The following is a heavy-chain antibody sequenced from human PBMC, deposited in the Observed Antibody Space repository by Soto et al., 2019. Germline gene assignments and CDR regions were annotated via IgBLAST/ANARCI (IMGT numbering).Heavy chain of an antibody. J-gene: IGHJ4*02. Sequence: EVQLVESGGGLIQPGESLRLSCAASGFTVSISYMSWVRQAPGKGLEWVSTIYRDGSTYYADSVEGRFTISRDNSKNTLYLQMNSRRAEETATYYCARGKGIGWYESSGYWGQGTLVTVSS. CDR1: GFTVSISY. CDR2: IYRDGST. CDR3: ARGKGIGWYESSGY. D-gene: IGHD6-19*01. V-gene: IGHV3-53*01.